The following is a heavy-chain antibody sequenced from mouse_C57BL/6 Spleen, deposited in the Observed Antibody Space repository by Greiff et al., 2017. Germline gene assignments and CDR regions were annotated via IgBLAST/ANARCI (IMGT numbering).Heavy chain of an antibody. V-gene: IGHV1-18*01. CDR2: INPNNGGT. D-gene: IGHD1-1*01. Sequence: VHVKQSGPELVKPGASVKIPCKASGYTFTDYNMDWVKQSHGKSLEWIGDINPNNGGTIYNQKFKGKATLTVDKSSSTAYMELRSLTSEDTAVYYCARLDYYGSSFAYWGQGTLVTVSA. CDR3: ARLDYYGSSFAY. CDR1: GYTFTDYN. J-gene: IGHJ3*01.